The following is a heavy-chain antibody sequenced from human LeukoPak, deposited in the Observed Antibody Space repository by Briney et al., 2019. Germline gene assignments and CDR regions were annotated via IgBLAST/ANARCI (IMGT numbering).Heavy chain of an antibody. V-gene: IGHV4-4*07. CDR2: IYTSGST. J-gene: IGHJ4*02. CDR1: GGSISSYY. D-gene: IGHD6-13*01. CDR3: ARVGSSSWLWYFDY. Sequence: SETLSLTCTVSGGSISSYYWSWIRQPAGKGLEWIGRIYTSGSTNYNPSLKRRVTMSVDTSKNQFSLKLSSVTAADTAVYYCARVGSSSWLWYFDYWGQGTLVTVSS.